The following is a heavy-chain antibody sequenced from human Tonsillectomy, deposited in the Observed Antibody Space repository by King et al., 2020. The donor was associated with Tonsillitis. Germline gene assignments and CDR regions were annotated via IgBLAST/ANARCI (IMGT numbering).Heavy chain of an antibody. D-gene: IGHD1-26*01. CDR3: ASVAVGAKSYYGMDV. CDR1: GFTVSTNN. J-gene: IGHJ6*02. V-gene: IGHV3-53*04. Sequence: VQLVESGGGLVQPGGSLRMSCAASGFTVSTNNMSWVRQAPGKGLEWVSLIYSGGSTYYADSVKGRFTISRHNSKNTLHLQMNSLRAEDTAVYHCASVAVGAKSYYGMDVWGQGTTVTVSS. CDR2: IYSGGST.